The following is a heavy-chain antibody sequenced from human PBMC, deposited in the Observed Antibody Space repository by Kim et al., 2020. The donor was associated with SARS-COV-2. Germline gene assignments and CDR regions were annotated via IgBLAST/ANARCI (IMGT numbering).Heavy chain of an antibody. CDR1: GGSISSRDHF. CDR3: ARRIASTYDSGFDV. D-gene: IGHD3-3*01. V-gene: IGHV4-39*01. J-gene: IGHJ4*02. CDR2: IYFSGTT. Sequence: SETLSLTCSVSGGSISSRDHFWGWIRQSPGKGLEWIGNIYFSGTTQDSPSLKSRSAFSVDTSKNQFFLRLTSVTAADTAVYYCARRIASTYDSGFDVWGQGTLVSVSS.